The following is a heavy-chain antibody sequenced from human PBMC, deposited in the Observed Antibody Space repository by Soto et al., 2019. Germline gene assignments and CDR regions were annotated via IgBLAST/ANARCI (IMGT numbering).Heavy chain of an antibody. CDR3: ARGVDRGVDV. CDR1: GYTFTSYD. D-gene: IGHD3-10*01. CDR2: MSPNNGDT. V-gene: IGHV1-8*01. Sequence: QVQLVQSGAEVEKPGASVKVSCKASGYTFTSYDINWVQQATGQGPEWMGWMSPNNGDTGYAQKFQGRVTKTRDTSITTAYMEVSSLSPEDTAVYYCARGVDRGVDVWGQGTTVTVSS. J-gene: IGHJ6*02.